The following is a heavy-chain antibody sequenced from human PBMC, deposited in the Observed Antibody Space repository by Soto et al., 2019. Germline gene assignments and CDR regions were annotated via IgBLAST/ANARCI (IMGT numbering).Heavy chain of an antibody. V-gene: IGHV1-18*04. CDR2: ISAYNGNT. D-gene: IGHD3-3*01. CDR1: GYTFTSYG. Sequence: ASVKVSCKASGYTFTSYGISCVRQAPGQGLEWMGWISAYNGNTNYAQKLQGRVTMTTDTSTSTAYMELRSLRSDDTAVYYCARTNPFTYYDFWSGYSGAFDIWGQGTMVTVSS. J-gene: IGHJ3*02. CDR3: ARTNPFTYYDFWSGYSGAFDI.